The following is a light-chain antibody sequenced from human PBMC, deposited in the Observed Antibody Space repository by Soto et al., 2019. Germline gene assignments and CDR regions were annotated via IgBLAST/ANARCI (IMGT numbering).Light chain of an antibody. CDR2: GAS. Sequence: EIVFAQSPATLSVSPGGRGSLSCRASQSVSSNLAWYQQKPGQAPRLLIYGASNRATGIPDRFSGSGSGTDFTLTISRLEPEDFAVYYCQQYGSSGTFGQGIKVDIK. CDR1: QSVSSN. CDR3: QQYGSSGT. V-gene: IGKV3-20*01. J-gene: IGKJ1*01.